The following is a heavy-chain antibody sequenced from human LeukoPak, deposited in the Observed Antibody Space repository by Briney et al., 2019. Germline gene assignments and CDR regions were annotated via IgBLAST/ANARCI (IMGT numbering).Heavy chain of an antibody. CDR3: ARGGFFPTPQRGGIAAATPYYFDY. Sequence: TGGSLRLSCAASGFTFSSYAMHWVRQAPDKGLEWVAVISYDGSNKYYADSVKGRFTISIDNSKNTLYLQMNSLRAEDTAVYYCARGGFFPTPQRGGIAAATPYYFDYWGQGTLVTVSS. CDR2: ISYDGSNK. CDR1: GFTFSSYA. V-gene: IGHV3-30-3*01. J-gene: IGHJ4*02. D-gene: IGHD6-13*01.